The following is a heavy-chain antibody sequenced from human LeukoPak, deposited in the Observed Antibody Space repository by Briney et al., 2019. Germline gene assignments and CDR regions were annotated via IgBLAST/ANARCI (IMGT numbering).Heavy chain of an antibody. CDR2: INSDGSST. Sequence: PGGSLRLSCAASGFTFSSYWMHWVRQAPGKGLVWVSRINSDGSSTSYADSVKGRFTISRDNAKNTLYLRMNSLRAEDTAVYYCARGEPAARGVSGYWGQGTLVTVSS. V-gene: IGHV3-74*01. CDR1: GFTFSSYW. CDR3: ARGEPAARGVSGY. D-gene: IGHD2-2*01. J-gene: IGHJ4*02.